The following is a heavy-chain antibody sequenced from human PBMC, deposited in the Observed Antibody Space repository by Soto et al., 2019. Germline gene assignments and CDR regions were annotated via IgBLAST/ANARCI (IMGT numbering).Heavy chain of an antibody. V-gene: IGHV3-23*01. CDR1: GGSISSSSYY. D-gene: IGHD3-3*01. CDR2: ISGRGGST. CDR3: AKWSAPPYYYGMDV. Sequence: ETLSLTCTVSGGSISSSSYYWGWIRQAPGKGLEWVSSISGRGGSTYYADSVKGRFTISRDNSKNTLYLQMNSLRAEDTAVYYCAKWSAPPYYYGMDVWGQGTTVTVSS. J-gene: IGHJ6*02.